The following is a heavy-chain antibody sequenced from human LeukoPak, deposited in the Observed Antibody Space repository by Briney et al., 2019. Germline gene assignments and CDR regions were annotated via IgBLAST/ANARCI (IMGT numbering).Heavy chain of an antibody. D-gene: IGHD5-18*01. V-gene: IGHV5-51*03. CDR3: ARLSDTAMFTRAFDI. CDR1: GYSFTSYW. CDR2: IYPGDSDS. Sequence: KPGGSLKISCKGSGYSFTSYWIGWVRQMPGKGLEWMGIIYPGDSDSRYSPPFQGQVTISADKSINTAYLQWSSLKASDTAMYYCARLSDTAMFTRAFDIWGQGTMVTVSS. J-gene: IGHJ3*02.